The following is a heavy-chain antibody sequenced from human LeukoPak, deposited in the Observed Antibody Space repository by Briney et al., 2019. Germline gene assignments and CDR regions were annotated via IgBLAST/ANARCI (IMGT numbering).Heavy chain of an antibody. Sequence: PGGSLRLSCAPSEFTFNNYTLNWVRQVPGKGLEWVSSINNSSRYISYADSVNGRFTISRDNAKNSLYLQMNSLRAEDTAIYYCTRVGYIDEGIDYWGQGTLVTVSS. CDR2: INNSSRYI. V-gene: IGHV3-21*06. J-gene: IGHJ4*02. D-gene: IGHD5-24*01. CDR3: TRVGYIDEGIDY. CDR1: EFTFNNYT.